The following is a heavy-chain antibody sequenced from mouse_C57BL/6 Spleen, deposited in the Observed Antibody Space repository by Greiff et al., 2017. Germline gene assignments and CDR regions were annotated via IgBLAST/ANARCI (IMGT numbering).Heavy chain of an antibody. CDR3: ARYGIYDGYSYAMDY. V-gene: IGHV1-76*01. CDR1: GYTFTDYY. CDR2: IYPGSGNT. Sequence: QVHVKQSGAELVRPGASVKLSCKASGYTFTDYYINWVKQRPGQGLEWIARIYPGSGNTYYNEKFKGKATLTAEKSSSTAYMQLSSLTSEDSAVYFCARYGIYDGYSYAMDYWGQGTSVTVSS. D-gene: IGHD2-3*01. J-gene: IGHJ4*01.